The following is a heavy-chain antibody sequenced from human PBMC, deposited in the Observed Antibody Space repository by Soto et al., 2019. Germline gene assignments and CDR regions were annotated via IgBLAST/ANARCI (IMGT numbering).Heavy chain of an antibody. CDR1: GFTFSSYA. V-gene: IGHV3-23*01. J-gene: IGHJ4*02. CDR2: ISGSGGST. Sequence: VGSLRLSCAASGFTFSSYAMSWVRQAPGKGLEWVSAISGSGGSTYYADSVKGRFTISRDNSKNTLYLQMNSLRAEDTAVYYCATRLRLGESFDYWGQGTLVTVSS. CDR3: ATRLRLGESFDY. D-gene: IGHD3-16*01.